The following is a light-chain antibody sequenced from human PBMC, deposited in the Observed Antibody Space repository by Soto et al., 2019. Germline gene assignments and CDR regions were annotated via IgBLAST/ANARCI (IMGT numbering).Light chain of an antibody. Sequence: AIQLTQSPSSLSAAVGDRVTITCRASQGISSALAWYQQKPGKAPNLLIYDASTLESGVPSRFSGSGSGPDFTLTISSLQPEDFATYYCQQFSSYPLTFGGGTKV. CDR3: QQFSSYPLT. CDR2: DAS. V-gene: IGKV1-13*02. J-gene: IGKJ4*01. CDR1: QGISSA.